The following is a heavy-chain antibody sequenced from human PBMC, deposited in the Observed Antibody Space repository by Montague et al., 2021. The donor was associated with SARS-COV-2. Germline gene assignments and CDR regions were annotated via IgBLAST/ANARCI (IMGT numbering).Heavy chain of an antibody. V-gene: IGHV2-5*01. CDR2: IYWNDDK. CDR3: AHKNSGWPIEFRY. CDR1: GFSLNSRGVG. Sequence: PALVKPTQTLTLTCTFSGFSLNSRGVGVGWIRQPPGKALECLALIYWNDDKRYSPSLRTRLTVTKDTSKNQVVLTMTNMDPVDTATYYCAHKNSGWPIEFRYWGQGALVTVSS. J-gene: IGHJ4*02. D-gene: IGHD6-19*01.